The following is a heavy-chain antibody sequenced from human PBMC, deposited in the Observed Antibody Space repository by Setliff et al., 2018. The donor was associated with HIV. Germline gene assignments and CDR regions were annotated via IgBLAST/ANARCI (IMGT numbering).Heavy chain of an antibody. J-gene: IGHJ4*02. CDR3: ARGRFVGFDY. Sequence: PSETLSLTCTVAAGSISTGSYYWSWVRQPAGRGLEWIGRIYTSGSTNYNPSLKSRVTMSVDTSKNQFSLNLASVTAADTAVYYCARGRFVGFDYWGQGTLVTVSS. CDR2: IYTSGST. V-gene: IGHV4-61*02. D-gene: IGHD3-16*02. CDR1: AGSISTGSYY.